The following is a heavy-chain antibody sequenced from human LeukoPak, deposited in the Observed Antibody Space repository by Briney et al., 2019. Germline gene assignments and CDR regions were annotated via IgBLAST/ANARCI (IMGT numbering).Heavy chain of an antibody. J-gene: IGHJ4*02. D-gene: IGHD5-18*01. CDR2: INPNSGGT. CDR1: GYTFTGYY. Sequence: ASVKVSCKASGYTFTGYYMHWVRQAPGQGLEWMGWINPNSGGTNYAQKFQGRVTMTRDTSISTDYMELSRLRSDDTAVYYCARGVRVATAITAIDYWGQGTLVTVSS. CDR3: ARGVRVATAITAIDY. V-gene: IGHV1-2*02.